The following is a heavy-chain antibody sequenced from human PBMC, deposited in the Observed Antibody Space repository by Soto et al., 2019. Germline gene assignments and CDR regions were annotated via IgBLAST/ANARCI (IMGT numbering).Heavy chain of an antibody. CDR3: ARDVYSGYDWSYYGMDV. CDR1: GFTFSSYS. D-gene: IGHD5-12*01. Sequence: GESLKISCAASGFTFSSYSMNWVRQAPGKGLEWVSSISSSSSYIYYADSVKGRFTISRDNAKNSLYLQMNSLRAEDTAVYYCARDVYSGYDWSYYGMDVWGQGTTVTVSS. J-gene: IGHJ6*02. CDR2: ISSSSSYI. V-gene: IGHV3-21*01.